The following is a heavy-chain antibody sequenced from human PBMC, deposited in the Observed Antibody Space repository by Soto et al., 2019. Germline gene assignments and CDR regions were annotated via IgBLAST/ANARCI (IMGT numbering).Heavy chain of an antibody. D-gene: IGHD3-10*01. CDR2: IIPIFGTA. Sequence: SVKVSCKASGGTFSSYAISWVRQAPGQGLEWMGGIIPIFGTANYAQKFQGRVTITADESTSTAYMELSSLRSEDTAVYYCARDGGSGSYYNPYYFDYWGQGTLVTVSS. CDR3: ARDGGSGSYYNPYYFDY. J-gene: IGHJ4*02. V-gene: IGHV1-69*13. CDR1: GGTFSSYA.